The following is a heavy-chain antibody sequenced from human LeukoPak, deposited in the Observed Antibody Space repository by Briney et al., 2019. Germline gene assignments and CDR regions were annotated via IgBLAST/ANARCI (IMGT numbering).Heavy chain of an antibody. CDR1: GFTFSNAW. CDR2: IKSKTDGGTT. J-gene: IGHJ5*02. D-gene: IGHD2-2*01. Sequence: PGGSLRLSCAASGFTFSNAWMSWVRQAPGKGLEWVGRIKSKTDGGTTDYAAPVKGRFTISRDDSKNTLYLQMNSLKTEDTAVYYCTTEIDCSSTSCEWFDPWGQGTLVTVSS. V-gene: IGHV3-15*01. CDR3: TTEIDCSSTSCEWFDP.